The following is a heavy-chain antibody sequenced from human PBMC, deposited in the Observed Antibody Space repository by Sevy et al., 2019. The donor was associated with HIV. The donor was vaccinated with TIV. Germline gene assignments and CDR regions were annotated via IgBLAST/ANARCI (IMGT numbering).Heavy chain of an antibody. CDR3: AKGNSGSFDY. CDR2: IKQDESEN. V-gene: IGHV3-7*01. D-gene: IGHD3-22*01. J-gene: IGHJ4*02. CDR1: GFSFSTYW. Sequence: GGSLRLSCAASGFSFSTYWMHWVRQAPGKGLEWVANIKQDESENYYVDSVKGRFTITRDNAKNTVYLEMNSLRPEDTATYYCAKGNSGSFDYWGQGTLVTVSS.